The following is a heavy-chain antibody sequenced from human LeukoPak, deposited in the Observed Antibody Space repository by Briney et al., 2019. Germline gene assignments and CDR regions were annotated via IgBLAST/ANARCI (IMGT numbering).Heavy chain of an antibody. CDR3: ARGPNYYDSSGYYDY. Sequence: SVKVSCKASGGTFSSYAISWVRQAPGQGLEWMGRIIPVLGIADYTQNFQGRVTITADKSTSTAYMELSSLRSEDTAVYYCARGPNYYDSSGYYDYWGQGALVTVSS. CDR1: GGTFSSYA. D-gene: IGHD3-22*01. V-gene: IGHV1-69*04. CDR2: IIPVLGIA. J-gene: IGHJ4*02.